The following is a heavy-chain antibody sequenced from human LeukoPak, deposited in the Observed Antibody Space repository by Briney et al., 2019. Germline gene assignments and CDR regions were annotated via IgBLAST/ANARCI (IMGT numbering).Heavy chain of an antibody. D-gene: IGHD3-16*01. CDR1: GFIFKKYW. CDR3: ARLGEKADFDY. J-gene: IGHJ4*02. CDR2: IKQDGSES. Sequence: PGGSLRLSCAASGFIFKKYWMSWVRQAPGKGLEWVANIKQDGSESYYVDYVKGRFTFSRDNAKNSLYLQINSLRAEDTAVYYCARLGEKADFDYWGQGTLVTVSS. V-gene: IGHV3-7*01.